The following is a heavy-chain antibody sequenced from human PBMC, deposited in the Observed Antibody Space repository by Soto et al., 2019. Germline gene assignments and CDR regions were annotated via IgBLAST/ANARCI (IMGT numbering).Heavy chain of an antibody. Sequence: ASVKVSCKASGYTFTSYGISWVRQAPGQGLEWMGWISAYNGNTNYAQKLQGRVTMTTDTSTSTAYMELRSLRSDDTAVYYCARDRYSSGWPNYYYYGMDVWGQGTTVT. J-gene: IGHJ6*02. CDR3: ARDRYSSGWPNYYYYGMDV. V-gene: IGHV1-18*04. D-gene: IGHD6-19*01. CDR1: GYTFTSYG. CDR2: ISAYNGNT.